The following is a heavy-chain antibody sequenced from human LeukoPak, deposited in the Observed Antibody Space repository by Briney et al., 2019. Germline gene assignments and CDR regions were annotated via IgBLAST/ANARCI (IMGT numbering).Heavy chain of an antibody. Sequence: GRSLRLSCAASGFTFSSYGMHWVRQAPGKGMEWVAVIWYDGSNKYYADSVKGRFTISRDNSKNTLYLQMNSLRAEDTAVYYCARDSNWTFDYWGQGTLVTVSS. D-gene: IGHD1-20*01. CDR3: ARDSNWTFDY. V-gene: IGHV3-33*01. J-gene: IGHJ4*02. CDR2: IWYDGSNK. CDR1: GFTFSSYG.